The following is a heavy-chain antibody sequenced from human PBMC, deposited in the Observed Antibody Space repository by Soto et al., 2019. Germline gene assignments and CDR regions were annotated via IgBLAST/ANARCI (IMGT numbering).Heavy chain of an antibody. CDR2: IIPIFGTA. V-gene: IGHV1-69*06. D-gene: IGHD3-3*01. Sequence: SVKVSCKASGGTFSSYAISWVRQAPGQGLEWMGGIIPIFGTANYAQKFQGRVTITADKSTSTAYMELSSLRSEDTAVYYCATSYDFWSGSSGYWGQGTLVTVSS. CDR1: GGTFSSYA. J-gene: IGHJ4*02. CDR3: ATSYDFWSGSSGY.